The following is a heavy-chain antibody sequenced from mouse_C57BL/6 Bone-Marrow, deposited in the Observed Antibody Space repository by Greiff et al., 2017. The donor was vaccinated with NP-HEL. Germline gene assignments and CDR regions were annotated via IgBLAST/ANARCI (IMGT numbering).Heavy chain of an antibody. V-gene: IGHV14-3*01. CDR2: IDPANGNT. CDR1: GFNIKNTY. D-gene: IGHD1-1*01. Sequence: EVQLVESVAELVRPGASVKLSCTASGFNIKNTYMHWVKQRPEQGLEWIGRIDPANGNTKYAPKFQGKATITADTSSNTAYLQLSSLTSEDTAIYYCASLTTVVRALFDYWGQGTTLTVSS. CDR3: ASLTTVVRALFDY. J-gene: IGHJ2*01.